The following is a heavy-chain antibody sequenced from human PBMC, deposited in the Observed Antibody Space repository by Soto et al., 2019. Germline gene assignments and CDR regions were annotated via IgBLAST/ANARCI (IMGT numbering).Heavy chain of an antibody. V-gene: IGHV3-23*01. CDR2: IRDSESGGTT. CDR3: AKVRVGIDVDFDY. J-gene: IGHJ4*02. Sequence: EVQLLESGGGLVQPGGSLRLSCAASGFTFSSCAMSWVRQAPAKGLEWVSLIRDSESGGTTFYADSVKGRFTISRDDSKTTLYLQMSSLRAEDTAMYYCAKVRVGIDVDFDYWGQGALVTVSS. D-gene: IGHD2-21*01. CDR1: GFTFSSCA.